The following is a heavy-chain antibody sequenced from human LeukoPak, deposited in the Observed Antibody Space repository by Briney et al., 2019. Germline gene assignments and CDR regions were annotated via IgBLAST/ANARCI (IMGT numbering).Heavy chain of an antibody. CDR3: ARDIAAAGRGDHDAFDI. CDR2: IYYSGST. J-gene: IGHJ3*02. D-gene: IGHD6-13*01. Sequence: SETLSLTCTVSGGSISSSSYYWGWIRQPPGKGLEWIGSIYYSGSTYYNPSLKSRVTISVDTSKNQSSLKLSSVTAADTAVYYCARDIAAAGRGDHDAFDIWGQGTMVTVSS. V-gene: IGHV4-39*07. CDR1: GGSISSSSYY.